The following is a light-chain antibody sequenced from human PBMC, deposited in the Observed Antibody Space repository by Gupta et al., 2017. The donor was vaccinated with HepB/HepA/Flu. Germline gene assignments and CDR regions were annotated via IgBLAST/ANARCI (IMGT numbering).Light chain of an antibody. CDR2: DNT. V-gene: IGLV1-40*01. Sequence: SMLTQPPSVSGAPGQRVTISCTGSSSNIGAGYDVHWYQQLPGTAPKLLIYDNTNRPSGVPDRFSGSKSGTSASLAITGLRAEDEADYYCQSFDSSLSGHIVFGGGTKLTVL. CDR3: QSFDSSLSGHIV. J-gene: IGLJ2*01. CDR1: SSNIGAGYD.